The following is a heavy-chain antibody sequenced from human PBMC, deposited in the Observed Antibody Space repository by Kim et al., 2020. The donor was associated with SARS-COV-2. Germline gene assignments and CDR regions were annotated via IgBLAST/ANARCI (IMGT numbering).Heavy chain of an antibody. V-gene: IGHV1-46*01. D-gene: IGHD1-20*01. J-gene: IGHJ6*02. CDR3: ARERYNWNNYYYGMDV. Sequence: FKGRVTMTRDTSTSTVYMELGSLRSEDTAVYYCARERYNWNNYYYGMDVWGQGTTVTVSS.